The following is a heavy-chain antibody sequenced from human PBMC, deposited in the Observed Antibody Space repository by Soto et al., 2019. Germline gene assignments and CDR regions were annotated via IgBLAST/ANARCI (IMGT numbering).Heavy chain of an antibody. V-gene: IGHV4-39*07. Sequence: SETLSLTCTVSGDSISRSTSYWDWIRQPPGKGLEGIGSIYYSGSTYYNPSLKSRVTISVDTSKNQFSLKLSSVTAADTAVYYCARELRYYDFWSGYYTGSSYGMDVWGQGTTVTVS. D-gene: IGHD3-3*01. CDR3: ARELRYYDFWSGYYTGSSYGMDV. CDR2: IYYSGST. J-gene: IGHJ6*02. CDR1: GDSISRSTSY.